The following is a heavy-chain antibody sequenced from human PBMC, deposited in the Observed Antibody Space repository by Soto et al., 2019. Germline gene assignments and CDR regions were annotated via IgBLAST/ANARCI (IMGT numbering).Heavy chain of an antibody. V-gene: IGHV4-39*01. J-gene: IGHJ5*02. CDR3: GRHGRTKGFDP. CDR1: GGSISSTNIY. Sequence: QLQLQESGPGLVEPSETLSLTCTVSGGSISSTNIYWGWIRQPPGKGLEWIGTIYYSGITYYSPSLKSRAIXSXXSSQHQFSFSLRPLTAPDTAVYYCGRHGRTKGFDPWGQGTLVTVSS. CDR2: IYYSGIT.